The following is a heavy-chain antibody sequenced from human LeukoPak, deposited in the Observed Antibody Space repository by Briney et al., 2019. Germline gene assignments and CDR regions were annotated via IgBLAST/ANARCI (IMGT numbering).Heavy chain of an antibody. D-gene: IGHD4-11*01. J-gene: IGHJ4*02. CDR2: INPNSGGT. Sequence: ASVKVSCKASGYTFTGYYMHWVRQAPGQGLEWMGWINPNSGGTHYSQEFQGRFTMTRDTSISTVYMELSGLRSGDTAVYYCARSRQMTTVDYWGQGTLVTVSS. CDR1: GYTFTGYY. V-gene: IGHV1-2*02. CDR3: ARSRQMTTVDY.